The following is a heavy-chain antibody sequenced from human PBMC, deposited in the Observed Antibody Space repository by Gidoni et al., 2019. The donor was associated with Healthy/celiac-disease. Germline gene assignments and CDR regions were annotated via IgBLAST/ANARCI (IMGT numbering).Heavy chain of an antibody. D-gene: IGHD3-10*01. J-gene: IGHJ4*02. V-gene: IGHV4-39*01. CDR3: ARILPDPTSPIWFGELLYGGYFDY. Sequence: QLQLQESGPGLVKPSETLSLTCTVSGGSISSSSYYWGWIRQPPGKGLEWIGSIYYSGSTYYNPSLKSRVTISVDTSKNQFSLKLSSVTAADTAVYYCARILPDPTSPIWFGELLYGGYFDYWGQGTLVTVSS. CDR2: IYYSGST. CDR1: GGSISSSSYY.